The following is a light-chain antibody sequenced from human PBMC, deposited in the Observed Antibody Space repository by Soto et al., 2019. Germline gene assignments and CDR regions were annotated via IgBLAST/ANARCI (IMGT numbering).Light chain of an antibody. CDR1: QRLSASD. CDR3: QQYNNWPPT. V-gene: IGKV3-15*01. J-gene: IGKJ1*01. CDR2: GAP. Sequence: EIVLTQSPGTLSFSPGQRATLSCRASQRLSASDIAWYQQKPGQAPKFLIYGAPTRATGIPARFSGSGSGTEFTLTISSLQSEDFAVYYCQQYNNWPPTFGQGTKVDIK.